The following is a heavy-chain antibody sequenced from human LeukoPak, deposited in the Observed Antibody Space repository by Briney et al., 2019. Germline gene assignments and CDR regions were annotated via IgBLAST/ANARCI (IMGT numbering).Heavy chain of an antibody. V-gene: IGHV1-46*01. CDR1: GYTFTSYY. Sequence: ASVKVSCKASGYTFTSYYMHWVRQAPGQGLEWMGIINPSGGSTSYAQKFQGRDTMTRDMSTSTVYMELSSLRSEDTAVYYCARERGEGGSYYGWFDPWGQGTLVTVSS. J-gene: IGHJ5*02. CDR2: INPSGGST. CDR3: ARERGEGGSYYGWFDP. D-gene: IGHD1-26*01.